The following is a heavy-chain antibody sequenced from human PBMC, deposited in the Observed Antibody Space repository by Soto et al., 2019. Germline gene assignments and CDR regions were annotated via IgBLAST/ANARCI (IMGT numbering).Heavy chain of an antibody. CDR3: ANLLVRGVMITSQPETFDY. CDR2: ISGSGGST. CDR1: GFTFSSYA. V-gene: IGHV3-23*01. J-gene: IGHJ4*02. Sequence: EVQLLESGGGLVQPGGSLRLSCAASGFTFSSYAMSWVRQAPGKGLEWVSAISGSGGSTYYADSVKRRFTISRDNSKNTLYLQMNSPRTEDTAVYYCANLLVRGVMITSQPETFDYWGQGTLVTVSS. D-gene: IGHD3-10*01.